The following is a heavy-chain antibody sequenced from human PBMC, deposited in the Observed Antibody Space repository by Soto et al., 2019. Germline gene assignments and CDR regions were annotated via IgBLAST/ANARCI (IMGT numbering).Heavy chain of an antibody. CDR2: ISAYNGNT. Sequence: EASVKVSCKASGYTFTSYGISWVRQAPGQGLEWMGWISAYNGNTNYAQKLQGRVTMTTDTSTSTAYMELRSLRSDDTAVYYCAREGPRDIVVVTATPHLDYWGQGTLVTVSS. D-gene: IGHD2-21*02. V-gene: IGHV1-18*01. J-gene: IGHJ4*02. CDR3: AREGPRDIVVVTATPHLDY. CDR1: GYTFTSYG.